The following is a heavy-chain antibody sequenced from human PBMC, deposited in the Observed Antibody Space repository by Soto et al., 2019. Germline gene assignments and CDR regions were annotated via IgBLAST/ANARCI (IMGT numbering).Heavy chain of an antibody. Sequence: ASVKVSCKASGYTFTSYAMHWVRQAPGQRLEWMGWINAGNGNTKYSQKFQGRVTITRDTSASTAYMELSSLRSEDTAVYYCARATAQVVAATLARDYYYYYGMDVWGQGTKVTVSS. V-gene: IGHV1-3*01. CDR1: GYTFTSYA. D-gene: IGHD2-15*01. J-gene: IGHJ6*02. CDR3: ARATAQVVAATLARDYYYYYGMDV. CDR2: INAGNGNT.